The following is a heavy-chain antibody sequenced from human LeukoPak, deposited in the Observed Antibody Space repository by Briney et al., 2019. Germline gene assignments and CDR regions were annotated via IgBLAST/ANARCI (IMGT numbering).Heavy chain of an antibody. V-gene: IGHV4-34*01. Sequence: KPSETLSLTCAVYGGSFSGYYWSWIRQPPGKGLEWIGEINHSGSTNYNPSLKSRVTISVDTSKNQFSLKLSSVTAADTAVYYCARLRGGYYFDYWGQGTLVTVSS. D-gene: IGHD4-17*01. CDR2: INHSGST. CDR1: GGSFSGYY. CDR3: ARLRGGYYFDY. J-gene: IGHJ4*02.